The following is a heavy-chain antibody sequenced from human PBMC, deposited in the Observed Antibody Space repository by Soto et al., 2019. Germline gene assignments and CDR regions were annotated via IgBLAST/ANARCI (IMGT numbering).Heavy chain of an antibody. V-gene: IGHV3-33*01. J-gene: IGHJ4*02. CDR3: ARALRRLPSDY. D-gene: IGHD5-12*01. Sequence: GGSLRLSCAASGFTFSSYGMHWVRQAPGKGPEWVAVIWYDGSNKYYADSVKGRFTISRDNSKNTLYLQMNSLRAEDTAVYYCARALRRLPSDYWGQGTLVTVSS. CDR1: GFTFSSYG. CDR2: IWYDGSNK.